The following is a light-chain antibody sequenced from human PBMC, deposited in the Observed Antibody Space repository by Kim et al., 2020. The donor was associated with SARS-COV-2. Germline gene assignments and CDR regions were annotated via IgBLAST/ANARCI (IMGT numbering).Light chain of an antibody. Sequence: QPVLTQSSSASASLGSSVKFTCTLSSGHSSYIIAWHQQQPGKAPRYLMKLEGSGSYNKGSGVPDRFSGSSSGADRYLTISNLQSEDEADYYCETWDSNTPVFGGGTQLTVL. V-gene: IGLV4-60*03. CDR3: ETWDSNTPV. CDR1: SGHSSYI. J-gene: IGLJ3*02. CDR2: LEGSGSY.